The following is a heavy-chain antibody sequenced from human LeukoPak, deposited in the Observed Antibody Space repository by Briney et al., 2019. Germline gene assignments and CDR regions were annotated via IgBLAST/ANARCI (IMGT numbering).Heavy chain of an antibody. CDR1: GGSISSSSYY. Sequence: SETLSLTCTVSGGSISSSSYYWGWIRLPPGKGLEWIGSIYYSGSTYYNPSLMSRVTISVDTSKNQFSLKLSSVTAADTAVYYCARDRWFAYLTPRGHYFDYWGQGTLVTVSS. J-gene: IGHJ4*02. CDR2: IYYSGST. D-gene: IGHD2/OR15-2a*01. V-gene: IGHV4-39*07. CDR3: ARDRWFAYLTPRGHYFDY.